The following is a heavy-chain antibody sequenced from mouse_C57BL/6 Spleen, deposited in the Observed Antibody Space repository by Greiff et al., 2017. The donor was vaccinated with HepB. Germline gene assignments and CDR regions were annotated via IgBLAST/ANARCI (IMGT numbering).Heavy chain of an antibody. V-gene: IGHV1-55*01. J-gene: IGHJ3*01. D-gene: IGHD1-1*01. CDR2: IYPGSGST. Sequence: VQLQQPGAELVKPGASVKMSCKASGYTFTSYWITWVKQRPGQGLAWIGDIYPGSGSTNYNEKFKSKATLTVDTSSSTAYMQLSSLTSEDSAVYYCAREAYYYGSSPWFAYWGQGTLVTVSA. CDR3: AREAYYYGSSPWFAY. CDR1: GYTFTSYW.